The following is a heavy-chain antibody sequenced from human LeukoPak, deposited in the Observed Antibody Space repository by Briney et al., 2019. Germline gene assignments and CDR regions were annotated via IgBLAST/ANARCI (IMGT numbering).Heavy chain of an antibody. V-gene: IGHV3-48*04. D-gene: IGHD5-12*01. J-gene: IGHJ4*02. CDR3: VRGGMDH. CDR1: GFTSSSFS. Sequence: GGSLRLSCAASGFTSSSFSMNWVRQTPGKGLEWVSYISTSSDTIYYADSVKGRFSVSRDNAKNSLYLQMDSLRAEDTAVYYCVRGGMDHWGQGALVTVSS. CDR2: ISTSSDTI.